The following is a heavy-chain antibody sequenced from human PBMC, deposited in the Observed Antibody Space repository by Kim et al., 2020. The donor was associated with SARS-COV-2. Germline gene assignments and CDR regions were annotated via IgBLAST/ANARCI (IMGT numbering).Heavy chain of an antibody. J-gene: IGHJ3*02. V-gene: IGHV3-21*01. CDR1: GFTFSTYS. CDR3: ARDAYKGACDI. Sequence: GGSLRLSCAASGFTFSTYSMNWVRQAPGKGLEWVSLMSSSGDYTYYADSVKGRFTISRDNAKNSLFLQMNSLRAEDTAVYYCARDAYKGACDIWGHGTM. CDR2: MSSSGDYT. D-gene: IGHD1-20*01.